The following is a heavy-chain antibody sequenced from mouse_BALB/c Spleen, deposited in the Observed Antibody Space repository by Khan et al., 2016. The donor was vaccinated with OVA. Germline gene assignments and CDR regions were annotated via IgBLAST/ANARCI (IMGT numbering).Heavy chain of an antibody. Sequence: QMQLEESGPGLVAPSQSLSITCTVPGFSLTSNGVSWVRQPLGKGLEWLGVILGDGSINYHSVLKSSLSISKDNSKSQVFLKLNSLQTDDTATYYCAKLRVFYFDYWGQGTTLTVSS. CDR1: GFSLTSNG. J-gene: IGHJ2*01. CDR3: AKLRVFYFDY. V-gene: IGHV2-3*01. CDR2: ILGDGSI.